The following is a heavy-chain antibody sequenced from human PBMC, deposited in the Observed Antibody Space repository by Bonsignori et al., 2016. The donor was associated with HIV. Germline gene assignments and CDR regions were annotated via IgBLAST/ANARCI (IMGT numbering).Heavy chain of an antibody. Sequence: WIRQPPGKGLEWIGYIYYSGSTNYNPSLKSRVTISVDTSKNQFSLKLSSVTAADTAVYYCAREHDSRVAFDIWGQGTMVTVSS. CDR2: IYYSGST. D-gene: IGHD3-3*01. V-gene: IGHV4-59*01. J-gene: IGHJ3*02. CDR3: AREHDSRVAFDI.